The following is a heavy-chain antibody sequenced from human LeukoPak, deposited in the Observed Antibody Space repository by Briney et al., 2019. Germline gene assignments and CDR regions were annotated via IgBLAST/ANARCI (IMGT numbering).Heavy chain of an antibody. CDR2: ISYDGSNK. Sequence: GGSLTLSCTVSGFTFSSYAMHWVRQAPGKGLEWVGYISYDGSNKYYADSVRGRYPFPRDSSKHTLYLQMTSRRAGDRAVYFCSSDSSLRTGLDYWAQGPLATVSS. CDR3: SSDSSLRTGLDY. J-gene: IGHJ4*02. D-gene: IGHD1-14*01. V-gene: IGHV3-30*04. CDR1: GFTFSSYA.